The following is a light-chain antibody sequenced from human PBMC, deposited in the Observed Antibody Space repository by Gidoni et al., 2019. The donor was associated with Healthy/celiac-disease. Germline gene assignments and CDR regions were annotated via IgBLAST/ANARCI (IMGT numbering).Light chain of an antibody. CDR3: QVWDSSSDHYVV. V-gene: IGLV3-21*02. CDR1: NLGSKS. CDR2: DDS. Sequence: SYVLTQPTSVSVAPGQTARITCGGNNLGSKSVHWYQQKPGQAPVLVVYDDSERPSGIPERFSGSNSGNTATLTISRVEAGDEADYYCQVWDSSSDHYVVFGGGTKLTVL. J-gene: IGLJ2*01.